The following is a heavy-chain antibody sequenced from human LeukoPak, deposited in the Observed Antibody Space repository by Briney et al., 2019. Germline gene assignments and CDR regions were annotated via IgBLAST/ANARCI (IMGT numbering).Heavy chain of an antibody. CDR3: ARDKMATITGYYDY. Sequence: GGSLRLSCAASGFTFSNAWMNWVRQAPGKGLEWVGRIKSKTDGGTTDYAAPVKGRFTISRDDSKNTLYLQMNSLKTEDTAVYYCARDKMATITGYYDYWGQGTLVTVSS. D-gene: IGHD5-24*01. V-gene: IGHV3-15*07. J-gene: IGHJ4*02. CDR1: GFTFSNAW. CDR2: IKSKTDGGTT.